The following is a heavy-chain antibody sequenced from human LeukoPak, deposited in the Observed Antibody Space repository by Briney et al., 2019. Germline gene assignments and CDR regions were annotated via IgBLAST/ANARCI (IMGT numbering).Heavy chain of an antibody. CDR1: GFTFSSYA. CDR2: ISSTGGST. J-gene: IGHJ3*02. Sequence: GGSLRLSCSASGFTFSSYAMHWGRQAPGKGLEYVSAISSTGGSTYYADSVKGRFTISRDNSKNTLYLQMSSLRAEDTSVYYCVKAPRTTVVGFDIWGQGTMVTVSS. D-gene: IGHD4-11*01. CDR3: VKAPRTTVVGFDI. V-gene: IGHV3-64D*09.